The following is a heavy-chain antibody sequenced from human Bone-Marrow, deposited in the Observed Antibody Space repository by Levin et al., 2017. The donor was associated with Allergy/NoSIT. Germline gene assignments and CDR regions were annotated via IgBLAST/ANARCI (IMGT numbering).Heavy chain of an antibody. CDR1: GGSISSSNW. CDR3: ARVSIVVVPAAGSWFDP. CDR2: IYHSGST. Sequence: SETLSLTCAVSGGSISSSNWWSWVRQPPGKGLEWIGEIYHSGSTNYNPSLKSRVTISVDKSKNQFSLKLSSVTAADTAVYYCARVSIVVVPAAGSWFDPWGQGTLVTVSS. D-gene: IGHD2-2*01. J-gene: IGHJ5*02. V-gene: IGHV4-4*02.